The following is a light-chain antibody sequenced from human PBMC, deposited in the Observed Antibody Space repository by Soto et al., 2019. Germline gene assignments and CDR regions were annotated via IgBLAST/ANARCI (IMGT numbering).Light chain of an antibody. CDR3: QQYNNWPIT. Sequence: EIVSTQSPGTLSLCPGERATLSCGASQSLSGDYLAWYQQKPGQAPKVLIYRASIRATGISDRFSGSGSGTEFTLTISSLQSEDFEIYYCQQYNNWPITFGQGTRLEIK. CDR1: QSLSGD. J-gene: IGKJ5*01. CDR2: RAS. V-gene: IGKV3D-15*01.